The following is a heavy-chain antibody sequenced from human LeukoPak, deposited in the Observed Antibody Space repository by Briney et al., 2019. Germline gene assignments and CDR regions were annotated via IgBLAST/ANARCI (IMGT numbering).Heavy chain of an antibody. D-gene: IGHD3-10*01. CDR2: IYYSGST. CDR1: GGSISSSSYY. J-gene: IGHJ4*02. V-gene: IGHV4-39*01. CDR3: ARRVGSGTYYNYYFDY. Sequence: PSETLSLTCTVSGGSISSSSYYWGWIRQPPGKGLEWIGNIYYSGSTYYNPSLKSRVTISVDRSENQFSLRLSSVTAADTAVFYCARRVGSGTYYNYYFDYWGQGTLVTVSS.